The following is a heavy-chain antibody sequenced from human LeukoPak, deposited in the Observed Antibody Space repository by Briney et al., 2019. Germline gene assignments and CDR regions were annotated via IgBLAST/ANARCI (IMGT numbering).Heavy chain of an antibody. V-gene: IGHV4-34*01. J-gene: IGHJ4*02. CDR3: ARVTVTTGCDY. Sequence: SETLSLTCAVYGGSFSGYSWTWIRQPPGKGLEWIGEINHSGTTDYNPSLQSRVTISLDTSKNQFSLKVTSVTAADTAVYYCARVTVTTGCDYWGQGTLVTVSS. CDR2: INHSGTT. CDR1: GGSFSGYS. D-gene: IGHD4-17*01.